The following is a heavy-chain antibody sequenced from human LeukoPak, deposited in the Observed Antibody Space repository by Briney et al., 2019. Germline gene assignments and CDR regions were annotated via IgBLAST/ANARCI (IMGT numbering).Heavy chain of an antibody. D-gene: IGHD2-21*01. CDR2: ISWNNGII. CDR1: GFTFDDYA. Sequence: PGGSLRLSCAASGFTFDDYAMHWVRQAPGKGLEWVSGISWNNGIIDYADSVKGRFTISRDNAKNSLYLQMDSLRDEDTAVYYCARVWQDYSGVDYWGQGTLFTVSS. J-gene: IGHJ4*02. CDR3: ARVWQDYSGVDY. V-gene: IGHV3-9*01.